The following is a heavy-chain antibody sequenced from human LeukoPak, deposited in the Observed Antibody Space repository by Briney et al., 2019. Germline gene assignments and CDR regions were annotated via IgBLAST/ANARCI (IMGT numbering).Heavy chain of an antibody. Sequence: GGSLRLSCAASGFTFSSYAMSWVRQAPGKGLEWVLAISGSGGSTYYADSVKGRFTISRDNSKNTLYLQMNSLRAEDTAVYYCAKHFHGYSSGPDGYYWGQGTLVTVSS. CDR1: GFTFSSYA. CDR3: AKHFHGYSSGPDGYY. D-gene: IGHD6-19*01. CDR2: ISGSGGST. J-gene: IGHJ4*02. V-gene: IGHV3-23*01.